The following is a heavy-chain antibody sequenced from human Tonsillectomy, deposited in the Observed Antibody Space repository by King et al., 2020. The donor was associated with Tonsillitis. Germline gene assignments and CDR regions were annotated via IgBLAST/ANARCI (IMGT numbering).Heavy chain of an antibody. V-gene: IGHV5-51*01. J-gene: IGHJ4*02. CDR3: VSGYGGY. CDR1: GYSFTTYR. D-gene: IGHD1-26*01. CDR2: ISPGDSGT. Sequence: VQLVESGAEVKKPGESLKISCEASGYSFTTYRIGWVRQVPGRGLECVGVISPGDSGTRYSPSFQGHVIIAVDKSITTAYLQWSSLKASDSAMYYCVSGYGGYWGQGTLVTVSS.